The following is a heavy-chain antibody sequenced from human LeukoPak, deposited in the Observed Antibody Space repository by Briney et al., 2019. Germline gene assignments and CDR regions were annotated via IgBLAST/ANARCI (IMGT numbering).Heavy chain of an antibody. D-gene: IGHD4-4*01. V-gene: IGHV4-31*03. Sequence: PSQTLSLTCTVSGGSISSGGYYWSWIRQHPGKGLEWIGYIYYSGSTYYNPSLKSRVTISVDTSKNQFSLKLSSVTAADTAVYYCARGTYSTPSWFDPWGQGTLVTVPS. CDR1: GGSISSGGYY. CDR2: IYYSGST. J-gene: IGHJ5*02. CDR3: ARGTYSTPSWFDP.